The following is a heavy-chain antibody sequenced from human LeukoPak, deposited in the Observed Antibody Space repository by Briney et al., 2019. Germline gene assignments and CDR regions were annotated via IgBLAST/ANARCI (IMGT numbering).Heavy chain of an antibody. D-gene: IGHD2-8*02. CDR2: INHSGST. V-gene: IGHV4-34*01. Sequence: KASETLSLTCAVYGGSFSGYYWSWIRQPPGKGLEWIGEINHSGSTNYNPSLKSRVTISVDTSKNQFSLKLSSVTAADTAVYYCARRLLVIRYFDYWGQGTLVTVSS. CDR1: GGSFSGYY. J-gene: IGHJ4*02. CDR3: ARRLLVIRYFDY.